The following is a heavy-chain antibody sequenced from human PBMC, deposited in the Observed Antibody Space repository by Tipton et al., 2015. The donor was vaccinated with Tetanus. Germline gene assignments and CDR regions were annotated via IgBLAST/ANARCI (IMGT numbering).Heavy chain of an antibody. CDR1: GFTFSTYW. CDR2: INGHGTNT. Sequence: SLRLSCAAPGFTFSTYWMHWVRQAPGKGLMWVSRINGHGTNTAYADSVKGRFTISRDNAKNLVFLQMNSLRAEDTAVYYCARATGGYRGYDYVDFWGQGTLVAVSS. J-gene: IGHJ4*02. D-gene: IGHD5-12*01. CDR3: ARATGGYRGYDYVDF. V-gene: IGHV3-74*01.